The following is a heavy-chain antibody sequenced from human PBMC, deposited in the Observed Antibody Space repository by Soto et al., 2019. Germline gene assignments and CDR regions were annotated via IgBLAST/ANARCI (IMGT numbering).Heavy chain of an antibody. Sequence: QVQLVQSGAEMKKPGASVKVSCKASGYTFSTYGITRVRQAPGQGLDWMGWINPFKGDTNSAARFQDRVTMTTDTSTRTAYMELRSLRSDDTAVYYCARVKVPAAILGAFDLWGQGTLVTVSS. V-gene: IGHV1-18*01. CDR1: GYTFSTYG. D-gene: IGHD2-2*02. CDR2: INPFKGDT. CDR3: ARVKVPAAILGAFDL. J-gene: IGHJ3*01.